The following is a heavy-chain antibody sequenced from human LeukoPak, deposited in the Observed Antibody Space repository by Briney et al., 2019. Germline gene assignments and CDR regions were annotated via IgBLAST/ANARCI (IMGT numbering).Heavy chain of an antibody. Sequence: NWVRQAPGKGLEWVGRIKSKADDETTDYAAPVKGRFTVSRDDSENTHYLQMNSLKTEDTAVYYCTTDWGSTYWGQGTLVTVST. CDR2: IKSKADDETT. V-gene: IGHV3-15*01. CDR3: TTDWGSTY. D-gene: IGHD7-27*01. J-gene: IGHJ4*02.